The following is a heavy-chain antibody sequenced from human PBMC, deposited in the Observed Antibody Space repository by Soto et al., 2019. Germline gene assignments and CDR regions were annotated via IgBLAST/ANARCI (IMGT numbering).Heavy chain of an antibody. J-gene: IGHJ5*02. CDR2: IIPIFGTA. CDR1: GGTFSSYA. Sequence: SVKVSCKASGGTFSSYAISWVRQAPGQGLEWMGGIIPIFGTANYAQKFQGRVTITADESTSTAYMELSSLRSEDTAVYYCARRYCSSTSCYIEGYNWFDPCGQGTLVTVSS. CDR3: ARRYCSSTSCYIEGYNWFDP. V-gene: IGHV1-69*13. D-gene: IGHD2-2*02.